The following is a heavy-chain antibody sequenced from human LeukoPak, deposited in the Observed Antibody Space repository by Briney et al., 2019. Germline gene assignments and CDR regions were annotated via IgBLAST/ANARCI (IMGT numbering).Heavy chain of an antibody. CDR1: GFTFTSYS. CDR3: ARALYSGYDGFDY. V-gene: IGHV3-33*08. CDR2: IWYDGSNK. J-gene: IGHJ4*02. D-gene: IGHD5-12*01. Sequence: GGSLRLSCAASGFTFTSYSMNWVRQAPGKGLEWVAVIWYDGSNKYYADSVKGRFTISRDNSKNTLYLQMNSLRAEDTAVYYCARALYSGYDGFDYWGQGTLVTVSS.